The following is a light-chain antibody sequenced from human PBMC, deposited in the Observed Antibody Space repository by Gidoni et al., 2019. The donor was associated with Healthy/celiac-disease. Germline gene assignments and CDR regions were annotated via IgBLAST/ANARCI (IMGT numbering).Light chain of an antibody. CDR2: DAS. V-gene: IGKV3-11*01. J-gene: IGKJ5*01. Sequence: IVLTQSHATLSFSPGVCATLSCRASQSVSSYLSLYQQKPGQAPRLLIYDASNRATGIPARFSGSGCGTEVTLTISSLEPEDFAVYYCQQRSNWHPVTFGQGTRLEIK. CDR3: QQRSNWHPVT. CDR1: QSVSSY.